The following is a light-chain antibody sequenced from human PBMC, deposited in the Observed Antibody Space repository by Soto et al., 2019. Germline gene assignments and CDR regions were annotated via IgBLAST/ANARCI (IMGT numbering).Light chain of an antibody. V-gene: IGKV3-11*01. CDR1: QSVGSF. CDR2: DAS. Sequence: ETVFTQSPATLSWSHGERATLSCRASQSVGSFLAWYRQKPGQAPRLLIFDASNRATGIPVRFSGSGSGTDFTLTISSLEPEDFAVYYCQQRSSWPPTFGQGTRLEIK. CDR3: QQRSSWPPT. J-gene: IGKJ5*01.